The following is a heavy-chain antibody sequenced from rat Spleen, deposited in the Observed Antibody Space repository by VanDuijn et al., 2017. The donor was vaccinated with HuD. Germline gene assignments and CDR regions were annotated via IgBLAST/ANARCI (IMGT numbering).Heavy chain of an antibody. J-gene: IGHJ2*01. V-gene: IGHV6-8*01. CDR2: IKAKSNNYAT. D-gene: IGHD5-1*01. Sequence: EVQLVETGGSLVQPGKSLKLTCATSGFTFSDAWMNWVRQSPERKLEWLAQIKAKSNNYATYYAESVKGRFTISRDDSKSSVYLQMNSLKEEDTAIYYCTGKNWDYWGQGVMVTVSS. CDR1: GFTFSDAW. CDR3: TGKNWDY.